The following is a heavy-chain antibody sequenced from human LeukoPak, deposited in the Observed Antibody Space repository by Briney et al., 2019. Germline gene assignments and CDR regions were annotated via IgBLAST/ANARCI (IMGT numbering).Heavy chain of an antibody. D-gene: IGHD2-21*02. CDR1: GGSISSSSYY. CDR3: ARGGAYCGGDCYWRYFDY. CDR2: IYYSGST. Sequence: SETLSLTCTVSGGSISSSSYYWGWIRQPPGKGLEWIGSIYYSGSTYYNPSLKSRVTISVDTSKNQFSLKLSSVTAADTAVYYCARGGAYCGGDCYWRYFDYWGQGTLVTVSS. V-gene: IGHV4-39*07. J-gene: IGHJ4*02.